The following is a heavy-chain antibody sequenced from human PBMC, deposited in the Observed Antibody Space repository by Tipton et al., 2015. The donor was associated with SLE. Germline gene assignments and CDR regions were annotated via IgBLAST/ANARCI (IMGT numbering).Heavy chain of an antibody. CDR2: IYYSGST. D-gene: IGHD3-3*01. CDR3: ARGGGDFWSGYYS. J-gene: IGHJ5*02. V-gene: IGHV4-59*08. Sequence: TLSLTCTVSGGSTSSYYWSWIRQPPGKGLEWIGYIYYSGSTNYNPSLKSRVTISVDTSKNQFSLKLSSVTAADTAVYYCARGGGDFWSGYYSWGQGTLVTVSS. CDR1: GGSTSSYY.